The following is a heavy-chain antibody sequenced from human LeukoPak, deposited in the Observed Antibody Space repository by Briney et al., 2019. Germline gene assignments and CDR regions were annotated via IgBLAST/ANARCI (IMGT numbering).Heavy chain of an antibody. D-gene: IGHD3-16*01. CDR1: GFTFSDYY. Sequence: GGSLRLSCAASGFTFSDYYMSWIRQAPGKGLEWVSYISSSGSTIYYADSVKGRFTISRDNAKNSLYLQMNSLRAEDTAVYYCARVGGPGSTLYYYYGMDVWGQGTTVTVSS. V-gene: IGHV3-11*01. J-gene: IGHJ6*02. CDR2: ISSSGSTI. CDR3: ARVGGPGSTLYYYYGMDV.